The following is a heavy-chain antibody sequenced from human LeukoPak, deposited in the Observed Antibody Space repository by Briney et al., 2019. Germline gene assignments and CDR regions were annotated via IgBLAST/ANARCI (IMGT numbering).Heavy chain of an antibody. Sequence: KPSETLSLTCAVYGGSFSGYYWSWIRQSPGKGLEWIGEINHSGSTNYNPSLKSRVTISVDTSKNQFSLKLGSVTAADTAVYYCARGDGYYDFWSGYYHFDYWGQRTLVTVSS. CDR2: INHSGST. D-gene: IGHD3-3*01. V-gene: IGHV4-34*01. CDR3: ARGDGYYDFWSGYYHFDY. J-gene: IGHJ4*02. CDR1: GGSFSGYY.